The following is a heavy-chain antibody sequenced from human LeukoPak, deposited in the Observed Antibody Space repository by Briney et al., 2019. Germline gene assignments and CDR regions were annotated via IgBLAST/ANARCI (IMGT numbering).Heavy chain of an antibody. D-gene: IGHD2-2*02. J-gene: IGHJ4*02. CDR2: FDPGDGET. V-gene: IGHV1-24*01. CDR1: GYTLTELS. Sequence: ASVKVSCKVPGYTLTELSMHWVRQAPGKGLEWMGGFDPGDGETIYAQKFQGRVTMTEDTSTDTAYMELSSLRSEDTAVYYCAAGRGIVVVPAAIIFDYWGQGTLVTVSS. CDR3: AAGRGIVVVPAAIIFDY.